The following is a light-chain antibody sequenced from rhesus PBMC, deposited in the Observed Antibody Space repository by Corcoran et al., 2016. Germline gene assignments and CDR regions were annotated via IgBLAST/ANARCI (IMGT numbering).Light chain of an antibody. CDR1: QEISSW. CDR2: KSS. Sequence: DIQMTQSPSSLSASVGDKFTITCRASQEISSWLAWYQQTPGKDPQLLIYKSSILQSGVPSRFSGSGSGTDFTRTLSSLQPEDFATYFCLQHDSSPWTFGQGTKVEIE. J-gene: IGKJ1*01. V-gene: IGKV1-22*01. CDR3: LQHDSSPWT.